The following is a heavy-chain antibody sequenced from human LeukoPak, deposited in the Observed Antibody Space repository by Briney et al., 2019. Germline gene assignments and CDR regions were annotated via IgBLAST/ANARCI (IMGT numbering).Heavy chain of an antibody. CDR2: INPSGGST. CDR1: GYTFTSYY. Sequence: ASVKVSCKASGYTFTSYYMHWVRQAPGQGLEWMGIINPSGGSTSYAQKFQGRVTMTRDTSTSTVYMELSSLRSEDTAVYYCARDTPRGYYDSSGYYSALGYWGQGTLVTVSS. CDR3: ARDTPRGYYDSSGYYSALGY. D-gene: IGHD3-22*01. V-gene: IGHV1-46*01. J-gene: IGHJ4*02.